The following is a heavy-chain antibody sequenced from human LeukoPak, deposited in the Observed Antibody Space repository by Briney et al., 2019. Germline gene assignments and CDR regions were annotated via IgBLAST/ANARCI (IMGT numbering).Heavy chain of an antibody. CDR3: AKDGRGGDCSSASCTNWFGP. CDR2: IGGSGGIT. D-gene: IGHD2-2*01. J-gene: IGHJ5*02. V-gene: IGHV3-23*01. CDR1: GFTFSTYA. Sequence: GGSLRLSCAASGFTFSTYALSWVRQAPGKGLEWVSGIGGSGGITYYAESVKGRFTVSRDNSKSTLYLQMNSLRAEDTAVYYCAKDGRGGDCSSASCTNWFGPWGQGTLVTVSS.